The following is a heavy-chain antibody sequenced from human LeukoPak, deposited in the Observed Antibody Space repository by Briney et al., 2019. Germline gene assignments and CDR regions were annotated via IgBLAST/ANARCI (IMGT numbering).Heavy chain of an antibody. CDR3: ASGLWGYFDY. V-gene: IGHV4-59*08. CDR2: IYYSGST. D-gene: IGHD5-18*01. J-gene: IGHJ4*02. Sequence: PSETLSLTCTVSGGSISSYYWSWIRQPPGKGLEWIGYIYYSGSTNYNPSLKSRVTISVDTSKNQFSLKLSSVTAADTAVYYCASGLWGYFDYWGQGTLVTVSS. CDR1: GGSISSYY.